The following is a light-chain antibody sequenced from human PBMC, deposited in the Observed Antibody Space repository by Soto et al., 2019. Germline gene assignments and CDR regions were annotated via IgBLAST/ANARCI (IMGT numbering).Light chain of an antibody. CDR2: DVS. Sequence: QSALTQPASVSGSPGQSITISCTGTSSDVGDYNYVSWYQQHPGKAPKLMIYDVSNRPSGVSNRFSGSKSGSTASLTISVLQAEDDADYDCSSYTSSTTRVFGTGTKLTVL. CDR1: SSDVGDYNY. J-gene: IGLJ1*01. V-gene: IGLV2-14*01. CDR3: SSYTSSTTRV.